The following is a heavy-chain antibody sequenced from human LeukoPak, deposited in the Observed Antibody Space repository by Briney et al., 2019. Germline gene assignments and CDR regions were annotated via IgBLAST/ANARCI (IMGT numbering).Heavy chain of an antibody. D-gene: IGHD2-2*01. Sequence: SETLSLTCTVSGDSISRYYWNWIRQPPGKGLEWIGYIYHGGTTYYNPSLKSRVSISVDRSKNQFSLKLSSVTAADTAVYYCAGGDVVAPGTFDYWGQGTLVTVSS. CDR2: IYHGGTT. CDR1: GDSISRYY. CDR3: AGGDVVAPGTFDY. J-gene: IGHJ4*02. V-gene: IGHV4-59*12.